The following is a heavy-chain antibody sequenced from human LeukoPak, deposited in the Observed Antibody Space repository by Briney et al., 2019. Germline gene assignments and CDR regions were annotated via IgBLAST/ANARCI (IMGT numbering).Heavy chain of an antibody. V-gene: IGHV3-11*06. D-gene: IGHD1-26*01. Sequence: GGSLRLSCAASRFTFRDHFMSWIRQPPGEGLEYVSYISSSGSDTYYSDSVKGRFTVSRDNAQNSVFLQTNSLRAEDTAVYYCARDLSPADSGKYFDAFDIWGQGTKVTVSS. CDR2: ISSSGSDT. CDR1: RFTFRDHF. J-gene: IGHJ3*02. CDR3: ARDLSPADSGKYFDAFDI.